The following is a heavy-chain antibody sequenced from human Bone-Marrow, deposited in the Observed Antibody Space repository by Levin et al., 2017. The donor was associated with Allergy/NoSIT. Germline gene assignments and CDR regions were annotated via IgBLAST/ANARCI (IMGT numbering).Heavy chain of an antibody. J-gene: IGHJ6*02. D-gene: IGHD1-7*01. Sequence: GESLKISCKASGYTFTNYYMYWVRQAPGQGLEWMGLINPSGGFAKYAQKFQGRITMTRETSTSTVYMELSSLRSEDTAVYYCARERISGTGDHDGMDVWGQGTTVTVTS. CDR1: GYTFTNYY. V-gene: IGHV1-46*01. CDR2: INPSGGFA. CDR3: ARERISGTGDHDGMDV.